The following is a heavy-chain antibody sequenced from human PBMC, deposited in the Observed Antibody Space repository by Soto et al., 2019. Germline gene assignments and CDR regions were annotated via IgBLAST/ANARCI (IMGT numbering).Heavy chain of an antibody. CDR1: GFTVSSNY. V-gene: IGHV3-53*01. Sequence: VQLVESGGGLIQPGGSLRLSCAASGFTVSSNYMSWVRQAPGKGLEWVSVIYSDGATYYADSVNGRFIISRDNSKNTLYLQMNSLRAEDTAVYYCAKCYASGSYFFDYWGQGTLVTVSS. J-gene: IGHJ4*02. CDR3: AKCYASGSYFFDY. D-gene: IGHD3-10*01. CDR2: IYSDGAT.